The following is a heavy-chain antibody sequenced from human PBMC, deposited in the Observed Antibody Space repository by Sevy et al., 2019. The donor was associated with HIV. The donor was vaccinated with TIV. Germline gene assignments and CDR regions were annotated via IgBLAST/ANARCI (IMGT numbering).Heavy chain of an antibody. D-gene: IGHD3-10*01. J-gene: IGHJ4*02. CDR2: IYYRGST. Sequence: SETLSLTCTVSGGSISSYYWSWIRQPPGKGLEWIGYIYYRGSTNYNPSLKSRVTISVDTSKNQFSLKLSSVTAADTAVYYCARGPKGFGELFGYWGQGTLVTVSS. CDR3: ARGPKGFGELFGY. V-gene: IGHV4-59*01. CDR1: GGSISSYY.